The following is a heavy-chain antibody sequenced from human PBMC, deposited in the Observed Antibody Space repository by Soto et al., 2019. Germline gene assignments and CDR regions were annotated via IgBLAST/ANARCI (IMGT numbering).Heavy chain of an antibody. V-gene: IGHV3-21*01. Sequence: EVQLVESGGGLVKPGGSLRLSCAASGFTFSSYSMNWVRQAPGKGLEWVSSISSSSSYIYYADSVKGRFTISRDNAKNSLYLQMTSLRAEDTAVYYCARARIAAAAPAVWGQGTLVTLSS. D-gene: IGHD6-13*01. CDR3: ARARIAAAAPAV. CDR2: ISSSSSYI. CDR1: GFTFSSYS. J-gene: IGHJ4*02.